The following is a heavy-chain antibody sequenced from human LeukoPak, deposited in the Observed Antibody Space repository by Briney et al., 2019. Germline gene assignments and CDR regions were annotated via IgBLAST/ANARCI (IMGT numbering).Heavy chain of an antibody. D-gene: IGHD6-13*01. CDR1: GGSISGYY. CDR3: ARERTGIADN. Sequence: PSETLSLTCTVSGGSISGYYWSWIRQPPGKGLEWIGYIYYSGSTNYNPSLKSRVTISVDTSKNQFSLKLSSVTAADTAVYYCARERTGIADNWGRGTLVTVSS. V-gene: IGHV4-59*01. CDR2: IYYSGST. J-gene: IGHJ4*02.